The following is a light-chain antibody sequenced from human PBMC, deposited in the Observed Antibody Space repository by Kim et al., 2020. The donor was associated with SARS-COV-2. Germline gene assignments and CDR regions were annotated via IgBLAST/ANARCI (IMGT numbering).Light chain of an antibody. CDR2: SNT. V-gene: IGLV1-44*01. CDR3: AAWDDSLNGYV. J-gene: IGLJ1*01. CDR1: SSNIGSNT. Sequence: GQRVTISFTGSSSNIGSNTVNWYQQLPGTAPKLLIYSNTQRPSGVPDRFSGSKSGTSASLAISGLQSEDEADYYCAAWDDSLNGYVFGTGTKVTVL.